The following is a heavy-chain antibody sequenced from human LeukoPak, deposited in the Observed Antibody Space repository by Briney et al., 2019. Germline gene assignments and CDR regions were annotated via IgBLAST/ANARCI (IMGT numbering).Heavy chain of an antibody. CDR3: TGGSGWYSPDY. CDR1: AFTFSGSV. J-gene: IGHJ4*02. D-gene: IGHD6-19*01. V-gene: IGHV3-73*01. CDR2: IRSKANSYAT. Sequence: QPGGSLRLSCAASAFTFSGSVMHWVRQASGKGLEWVGRIRSKANSYATVYAASVKGRFTISRDDSKNTAYLQMNSPKTEDTAVYYCTGGSGWYSPDYWGQGTLVTVSS.